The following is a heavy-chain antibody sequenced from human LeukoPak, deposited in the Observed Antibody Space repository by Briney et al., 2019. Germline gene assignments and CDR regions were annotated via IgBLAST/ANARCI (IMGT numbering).Heavy chain of an antibody. CDR3: AKDFGGELEPPGGAFDI. CDR2: ISWNSGSI. CDR1: GFTFDDYA. J-gene: IGHJ3*02. D-gene: IGHD1-14*01. V-gene: IGHV3-9*03. Sequence: GGSLRLSCAASGFTFDDYAMHWVRQAPGKGLEWVSGISWNSGSIGYADSVKGRFTISRDNAKNSLYLQMNSLRAEDMALYYCAKDFGGELEPPGGAFDIWGQGTMVTVSS.